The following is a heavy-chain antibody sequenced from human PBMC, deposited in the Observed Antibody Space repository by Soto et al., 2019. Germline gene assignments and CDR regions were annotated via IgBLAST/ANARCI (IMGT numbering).Heavy chain of an antibody. Sequence: QVQLVESGGGLVKPEGSLRLSCAASGFTFSDYYMSWIRQAPGKGLEWVSYISSSGSTIYYADSVKGRFTISRDNAKNSLYLQMNSLRAEDTAVYYCAREEPPRYYYDGSGYYRRAYYYYYGMDVWGQGTTVTVSS. CDR2: ISSSGSTI. CDR1: GFTFSDYY. J-gene: IGHJ6*02. D-gene: IGHD3-22*01. CDR3: AREEPPRYYYDGSGYYRRAYYYYYGMDV. V-gene: IGHV3-11*01.